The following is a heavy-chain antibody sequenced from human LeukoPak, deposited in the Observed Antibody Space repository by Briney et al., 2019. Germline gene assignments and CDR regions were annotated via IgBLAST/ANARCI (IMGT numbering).Heavy chain of an antibody. CDR2: VDPEDGET. V-gene: IGHV1-69-2*01. Sequence: GATVKISCKASGYTFTDYYMHWVQQAPGKGLEWMGRVDPEDGETIYAEKFQGRVTITADTSTDTAYMELSSLRSEDTAVYYCARGGLVRGVIVDYWGQGTLVTVSS. D-gene: IGHD3-10*01. CDR1: GYTFTDYY. J-gene: IGHJ4*02. CDR3: ARGGLVRGVIVDY.